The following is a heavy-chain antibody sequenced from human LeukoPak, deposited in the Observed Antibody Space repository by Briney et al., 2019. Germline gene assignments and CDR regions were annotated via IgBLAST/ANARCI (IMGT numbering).Heavy chain of an antibody. J-gene: IGHJ5*02. Sequence: ASVKVSCKASGYTFTSYDINWVRQATGQGLEWMGWMNPNSGNTGYAQKFQGRGTMTRNTSISTAYMELSSLRSEDTAVYYCAREFNYDSSGYYYPWGQGTLVTVSS. V-gene: IGHV1-8*01. CDR3: AREFNYDSSGYYYP. D-gene: IGHD3-22*01. CDR1: GYTFTSYD. CDR2: MNPNSGNT.